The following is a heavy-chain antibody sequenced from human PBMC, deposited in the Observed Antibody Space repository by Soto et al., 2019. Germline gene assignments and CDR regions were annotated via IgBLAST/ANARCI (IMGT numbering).Heavy chain of an antibody. CDR1: GYTFTSYD. CDR3: ARGGHIVVVPAAMDYYYYMDV. D-gene: IGHD2-2*01. J-gene: IGHJ6*03. Sequence: QVQLVQSGAEVKKPGASVKVSCKASGYTFTSYDINWVRQATGQGLEWMGWMNPNSGNTGYAQKFQGRVTMTRNTTRSTAYMELSSLRSEDTAVYYCARGGHIVVVPAAMDYYYYMDVWGKGTTVTVSS. CDR2: MNPNSGNT. V-gene: IGHV1-8*01.